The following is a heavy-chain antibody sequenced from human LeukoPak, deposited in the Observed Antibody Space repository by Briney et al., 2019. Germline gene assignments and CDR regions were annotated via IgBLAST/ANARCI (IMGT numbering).Heavy chain of an antibody. J-gene: IGHJ5*02. D-gene: IGHD3-9*01. CDR2: VFHTGHT. CDR1: AGISSFY. V-gene: IGHV4-59*01. Sequence: SETLSLTCTVSAGISSFYWSWLRQPPGKGLEWIGSVFHTGHTNYNPSLKSRVTMSIDPSKDQFSLEVTSVTAADTAVYYCAGSIFGYPWFDPWGQGTLVTVSS. CDR3: AGSIFGYPWFDP.